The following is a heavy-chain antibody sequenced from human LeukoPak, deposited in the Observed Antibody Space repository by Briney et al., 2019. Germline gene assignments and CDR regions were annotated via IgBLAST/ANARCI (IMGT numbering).Heavy chain of an antibody. V-gene: IGHV4-61*02. J-gene: IGHJ3*02. CDR1: GGSISSGSYY. Sequence: PSETLSLTCTVSGGSISSGSYYWSWIRQPAGKGLEWIGRIYTSGSTNYNPSLKSRVTISVDKSKNQFSLKLSSVTAADTAVYYCARGRITMVRGVISDDAFDIWGQGTMVTVSS. CDR3: ARGRITMVRGVISDDAFDI. D-gene: IGHD3-10*01. CDR2: IYTSGST.